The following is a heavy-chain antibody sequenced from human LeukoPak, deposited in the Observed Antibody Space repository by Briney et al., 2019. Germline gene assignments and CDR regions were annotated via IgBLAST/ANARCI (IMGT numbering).Heavy chain of an antibody. J-gene: IGHJ4*02. V-gene: IGHV3-7*01. CDR1: GFTFSSYG. D-gene: IGHD3-22*01. CDR3: ARDFYRYYYDSSGYWGD. Sequence: GGSLRLSCAASGFTFSSYGMYWVRQAPGKGLEWVATINQDGGEKNYVDSVKGRFTISRDNAKNSLYLQMNSLRAEDTAVYYCARDFYRYYYDSSGYWGDWGQGTLVTVSS. CDR2: INQDGGEK.